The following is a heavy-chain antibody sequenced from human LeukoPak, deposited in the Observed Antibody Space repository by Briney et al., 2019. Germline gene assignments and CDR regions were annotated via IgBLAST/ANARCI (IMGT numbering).Heavy chain of an antibody. CDR1: GFTFDDYA. D-gene: IGHD6-13*01. CDR3: AKDRGDSSSSFDL. V-gene: IGHV3-9*01. Sequence: GGSLRLSCAASGFTFDDYAMHWVRQAPGKGLEWVSGISWNSGSIGYADSVKGRFTISRDNAKNSLYLQMNSLRAEDTALYYCAKDRGDSSSSFDLWGRGTLVTVSS. CDR2: ISWNSGSI. J-gene: IGHJ2*01.